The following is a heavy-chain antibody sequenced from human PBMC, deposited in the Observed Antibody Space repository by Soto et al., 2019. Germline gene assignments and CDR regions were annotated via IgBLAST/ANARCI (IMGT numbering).Heavy chain of an antibody. V-gene: IGHV1-69*02. D-gene: IGHD1-26*01. CDR2: IIPILGIA. CDR1: GGTFSSYT. Sequence: QVQLVQSGAEVKKPGSSVKVSCKASGGTFSSYTISWVRQAPGQGLEWMGRIIPILGIANYAQKFQGRVTITTDKSTSTAYMELSSLRSEDTAVYYCARARGGTYYWFDPWGQGTLVTVSS. J-gene: IGHJ5*02. CDR3: ARARGGTYYWFDP.